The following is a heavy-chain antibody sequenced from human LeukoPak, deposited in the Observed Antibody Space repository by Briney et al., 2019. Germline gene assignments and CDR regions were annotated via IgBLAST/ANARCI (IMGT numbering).Heavy chain of an antibody. CDR1: GFTFSSYA. CDR2: ISGSGGST. Sequence: GGSLRLSCAASGFTFSSYAMSWVRQAPGKGLEWVSAISGSGGSTYYADSVKGRFTISRDNSKNTLYLQMNSLRAEDTAVYYCVNLGDIVVVVAATWRERTGYWGQGTLVTVSS. V-gene: IGHV3-23*01. CDR3: VNLGDIVVVVAATWRERTGY. J-gene: IGHJ4*02. D-gene: IGHD2-15*01.